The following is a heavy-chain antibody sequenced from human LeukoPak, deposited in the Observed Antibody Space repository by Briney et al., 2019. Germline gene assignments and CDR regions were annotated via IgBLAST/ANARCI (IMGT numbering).Heavy chain of an antibody. J-gene: IGHJ4*02. CDR2: ISGSGGNT. CDR3: ARAGALRPDY. Sequence: GSLRLSCAASGFTFSNYAMNWVRQAPGKGLEWVSAISGSGGNTYYADSVKGRFTTSRDNSKNTLFLQMCSLRAEDTAVYYCARAGALRPDYWGQGTLVTVSS. V-gene: IGHV3-23*01. CDR1: GFTFSNYA.